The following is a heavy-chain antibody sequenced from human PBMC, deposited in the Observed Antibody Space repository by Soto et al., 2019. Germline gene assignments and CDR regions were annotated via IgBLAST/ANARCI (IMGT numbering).Heavy chain of an antibody. CDR3: ARLNTEPLNDNCSGGSCYFDY. J-gene: IGHJ4*02. CDR1: GFTFSSYA. CDR2: ISGSGGST. D-gene: IGHD2-15*01. V-gene: IGHV3-23*01. Sequence: GGSLRLSCAASGFTFSSYAMSWVRQAPGKGLEWVSAISGSGGSTYYADSVKGRFTISRDNSKNTLYLQMNSLRAEDTAVYYCARLNTEPLNDNCSGGSCYFDYWGQGTLVTVSS.